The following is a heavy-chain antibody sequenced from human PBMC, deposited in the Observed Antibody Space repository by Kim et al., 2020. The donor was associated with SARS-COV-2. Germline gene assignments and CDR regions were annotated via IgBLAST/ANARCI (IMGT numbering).Heavy chain of an antibody. CDR2: IYHSA. D-gene: IGHD1-20*01. CDR1: GGSISSSSYY. J-gene: IGHJ4*02. CDR3: ARDIWRRGNWNEKSQYSFDS. V-gene: IGHV4-39*02. Sequence: SETLSLTCTVSGGSISSSSYYWGWIRQPPGKGLEWIGSIYHSAYYNPSLKSRVTISADTSKNQFSLKVNSVTASDTAVYYCARDIWRRGNWNEKSQYSFDSWGQGILVTVSS.